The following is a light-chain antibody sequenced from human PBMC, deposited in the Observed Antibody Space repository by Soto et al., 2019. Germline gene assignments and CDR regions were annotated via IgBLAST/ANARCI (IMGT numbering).Light chain of an antibody. CDR3: QQYNNWPYT. V-gene: IGKV3-15*01. J-gene: IGKJ2*01. CDR2: GAS. Sequence: EIVMTQSPATLSVSPGERATLSCRASQSVSSNLAWYQQKPGQAPRILIYGASTRATGIPARFSGSGSGTEFTLTICSLQSEDFAFYYCQQYNNWPYTFGQGTKLEIK. CDR1: QSVSSN.